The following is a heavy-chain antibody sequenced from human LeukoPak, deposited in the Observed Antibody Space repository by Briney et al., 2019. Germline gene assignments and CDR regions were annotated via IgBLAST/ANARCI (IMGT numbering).Heavy chain of an antibody. CDR2: IIPIFGTA. CDR1: GGTFSSYA. J-gene: IGHJ6*03. Sequence: SAKVSCKASGGTFSSYAISWVRQAPGQGLEWMGGIIPIFGTANYAQKFQGRVTITADKSTSTAYMGLSSLRSEDTAVYYCASSSKGCYDFWSGYYPFIYYYYYYTDVWGKGTTVTVSS. D-gene: IGHD3-3*01. V-gene: IGHV1-69*06. CDR3: ASSSKGCYDFWSGYYPFIYYYYYYTDV.